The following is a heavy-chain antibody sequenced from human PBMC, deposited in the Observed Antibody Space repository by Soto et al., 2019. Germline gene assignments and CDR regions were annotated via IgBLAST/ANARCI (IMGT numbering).Heavy chain of an antibody. Sequence: QPGGSLRLSCAASGFTFSSYSMNWVRQAPGKGLEWVSYISSSSSTIYYADSVKGRFTISRDNAKNSLYLQMNSLRDEDMALFYCARAVESVVVANYGMDVWGQGTTVTVSS. CDR2: ISSSSSTI. CDR3: ARAVESVVVANYGMDV. D-gene: IGHD2-15*01. V-gene: IGHV3-48*02. CDR1: GFTFSSYS. J-gene: IGHJ6*02.